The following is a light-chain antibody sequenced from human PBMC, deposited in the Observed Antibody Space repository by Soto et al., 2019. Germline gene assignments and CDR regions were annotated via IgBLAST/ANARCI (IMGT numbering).Light chain of an antibody. J-gene: IGKJ5*01. CDR1: QSVSNQ. Sequence: EIVLTQSPVTLSLSPGERATLSCRASQSVSNQLAWYQQKPGQAPRLLIYDASRRVTGILPRFSGSGSGTDFTLTLSSLEPEDFAVYYCQQRAGSSTFGQGTRLEIK. CDR3: QQRAGSST. V-gene: IGKV3-11*01. CDR2: DAS.